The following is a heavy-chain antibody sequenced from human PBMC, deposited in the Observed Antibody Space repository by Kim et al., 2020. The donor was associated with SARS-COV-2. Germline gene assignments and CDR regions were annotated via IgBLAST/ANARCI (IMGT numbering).Heavy chain of an antibody. CDR2: T. V-gene: IGHV1-18*01. D-gene: IGHD7-27*01. Sequence: TNYAQKLQGRVTMTTDTSTSTAYMELRSLRSDDTAVYYCARDHNWGTMDVWGKGTTVTVSS. J-gene: IGHJ6*04. CDR3: ARDHNWGTMDV.